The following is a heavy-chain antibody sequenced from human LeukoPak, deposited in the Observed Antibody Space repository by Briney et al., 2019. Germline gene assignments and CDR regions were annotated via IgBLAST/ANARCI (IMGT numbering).Heavy chain of an antibody. D-gene: IGHD2-15*01. Sequence: PSETLSLTCTVSGGSISSSSYYWGWIRQPAGKGLEWIGRIYTSGSTNYNPSLKSRVTISVDTSKNQFSLKLSSVTAADTAVYYCARDFEHCSGGSCYSLSWFDPWGQGTLVTVSS. CDR3: ARDFEHCSGGSCYSLSWFDP. CDR1: GGSISSSSYY. CDR2: IYTSGST. V-gene: IGHV4-61*02. J-gene: IGHJ5*02.